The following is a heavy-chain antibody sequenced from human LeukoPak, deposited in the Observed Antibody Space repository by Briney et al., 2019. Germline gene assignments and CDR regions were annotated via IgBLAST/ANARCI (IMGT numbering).Heavy chain of an antibody. D-gene: IGHD6-19*01. CDR2: IYTSGRT. Sequence: SQTLSLTCTVSGASISSGNSYWSWIRQPAGKGLEWIGRIYTSGRTNLNPALKSRVTLSLDTSKNQFSLNLASVAAADTAVYYCVRGHNSDWSDFDYWGLGTLVTVSS. CDR3: VRGHNSDWSDFDY. CDR1: GASISSGNSY. J-gene: IGHJ4*02. V-gene: IGHV4-61*02.